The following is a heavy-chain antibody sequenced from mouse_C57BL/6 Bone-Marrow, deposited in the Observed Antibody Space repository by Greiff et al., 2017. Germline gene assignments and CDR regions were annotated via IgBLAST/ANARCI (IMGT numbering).Heavy chain of an antibody. V-gene: IGHV1-7*01. Sequence: QVQLQQSGAELAKPGASVKLSCKASGYTFTSYWMHWVKQRPGQGLEWIGYINPSSGYTKYNQKFKDKATLTADKSSSTAYMQLSSLTYEDSAVYYCARSHYDYALYLDYWGQGTTLTVSS. CDR2: INPSSGYT. D-gene: IGHD2-4*01. CDR1: GYTFTSYW. CDR3: ARSHYDYALYLDY. J-gene: IGHJ2*01.